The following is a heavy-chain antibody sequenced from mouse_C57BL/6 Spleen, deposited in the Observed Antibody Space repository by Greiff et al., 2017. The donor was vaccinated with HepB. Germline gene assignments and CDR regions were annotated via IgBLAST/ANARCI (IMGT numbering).Heavy chain of an antibody. CDR1: GFSLTSYG. CDR3: ARHNYYGSSRYFDY. V-gene: IGHV2-6-1*01. D-gene: IGHD1-1*01. J-gene: IGHJ2*01. Sequence: VKLLESGPGLVAPSQSLSITCTVSGFSLTSYGVHWVRQPPGKGLEWLVAIWSDGSTTYNSALKTSLSISKDNSNSQVCLKMNSLQTDDTAMYYGARHNYYGSSRYFDYWGQGTTLTVSS. CDR2: IWSDGST.